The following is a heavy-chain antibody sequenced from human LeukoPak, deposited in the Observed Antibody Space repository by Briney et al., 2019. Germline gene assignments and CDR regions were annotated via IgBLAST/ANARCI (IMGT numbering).Heavy chain of an antibody. CDR1: GFTFSSYG. D-gene: IGHD6-13*01. Sequence: GGSLRLSCAASGFTFSSYGMHWVRQAPGKGPEWVAFIRYDGSNKYYADSVKGRFAISRDNSKNTLYLQMNSLRAEDTAVYYCARDNLKYSSSWYSNYWGQGTLVTVSS. J-gene: IGHJ4*02. CDR3: ARDNLKYSSSWYSNY. CDR2: IRYDGSNK. V-gene: IGHV3-30*02.